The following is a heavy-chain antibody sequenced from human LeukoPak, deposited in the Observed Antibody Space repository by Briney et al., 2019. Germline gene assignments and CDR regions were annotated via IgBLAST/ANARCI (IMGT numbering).Heavy chain of an antibody. D-gene: IGHD1-14*01. V-gene: IGHV3-7*05. CDR3: ARDGNDGFDY. CDR1: GFTFSSYW. Sequence: PGGSLRLSCAASGFTFSSYWMSWVRQAAGEGLEWVANINQDGSEKYYVDSVKGRFTISRDNAKNSLYLQMNSLRAEDTAVYHCARDGNDGFDYWGQGMLVTVSS. J-gene: IGHJ4*02. CDR2: INQDGSEK.